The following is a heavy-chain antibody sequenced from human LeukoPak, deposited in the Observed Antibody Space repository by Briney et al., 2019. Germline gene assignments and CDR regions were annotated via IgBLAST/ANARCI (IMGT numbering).Heavy chain of an antibody. D-gene: IGHD2-15*01. Sequence: PGGSLRLSCAASGFTFSTYTMHWVRQTPGKGLEWVSRINPHGSSTDYADSVKGRFTISRDNAKNTLYLQMNSLRAEDTAVYYCARDLRGTRDYWGQGTLVTVSS. V-gene: IGHV3-74*01. CDR2: INPHGSST. CDR1: GFTFSTYT. CDR3: ARDLRGTRDY. J-gene: IGHJ4*02.